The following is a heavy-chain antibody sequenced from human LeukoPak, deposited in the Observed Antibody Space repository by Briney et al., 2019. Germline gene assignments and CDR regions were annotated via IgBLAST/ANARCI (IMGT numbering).Heavy chain of an antibody. J-gene: IGHJ4*02. V-gene: IGHV3-30-3*01. CDR3: ARGGDYGDYVLDY. D-gene: IGHD4-17*01. CDR1: GFTFSSYA. Sequence: GGSLRLSCAASGFTFSSYAMHWVRQAPGKGLEWVAVISYDGSNKYYANSVKGRFTISRDNSKNTLYLQMNSLRAEDTAVYYCARGGDYGDYVLDYWGQGTLVTVSS. CDR2: ISYDGSNK.